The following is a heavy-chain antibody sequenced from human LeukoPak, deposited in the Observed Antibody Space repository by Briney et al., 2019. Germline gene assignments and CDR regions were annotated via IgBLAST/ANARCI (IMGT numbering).Heavy chain of an antibody. Sequence: PSETLSLTCTVSGGSISSSSYYWGWIRQPPGKGLEWIGSIYYSGSTYYNPSLKSRVTISVDTSKNQFSLKLSSVTAADTAVYYCARDLMITFGGVIVPSGYWGQGTLVTVSS. V-gene: IGHV4-39*07. J-gene: IGHJ4*02. CDR1: GGSISSSSYY. CDR3: ARDLMITFGGVIVPSGY. CDR2: IYYSGST. D-gene: IGHD3-16*02.